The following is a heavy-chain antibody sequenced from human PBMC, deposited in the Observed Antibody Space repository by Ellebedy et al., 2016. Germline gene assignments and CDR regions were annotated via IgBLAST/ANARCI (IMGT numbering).Heavy chain of an antibody. CDR2: IIPILGIA. J-gene: IGHJ4*02. CDR3: ARDIPTRAQYDILTGYYTGIDY. Sequence: SVKVSXXASGGTFSSYAISWVRQAPGQGLEWMGRIIPILGIANYAQKFQGRVTITADKSTSTAYMELSSLRSEDTAVYYCARDIPTRAQYDILTGYYTGIDYWGQGTLVTVSS. D-gene: IGHD3-9*01. CDR1: GGTFSSYA. V-gene: IGHV1-69*04.